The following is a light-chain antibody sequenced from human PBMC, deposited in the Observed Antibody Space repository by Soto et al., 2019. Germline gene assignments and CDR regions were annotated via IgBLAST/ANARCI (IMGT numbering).Light chain of an antibody. J-gene: IGKJ1*01. CDR2: DAC. V-gene: IGKV1-5*01. CDR1: QSSRSW. Sequence: DIQITQCPSTLSASVGDRVTITSRAKQSSRSWLAWSQQKPGKAPKLRIYDACSLESGVASCFSGSGSGTEFTLTISSLQSDDFATYYCQQHNSYPSTVGQGTKVDSK. CDR3: QQHNSYPST.